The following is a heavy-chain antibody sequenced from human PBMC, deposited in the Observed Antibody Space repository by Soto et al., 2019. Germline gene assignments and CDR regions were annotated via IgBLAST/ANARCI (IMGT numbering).Heavy chain of an antibody. V-gene: IGHV3-23*01. CDR1: GFTFSSYA. Sequence: HHGGSLRLSCAASGFTFSSYAMSWVRQAPGKGLEWVSAISGSGGSTYYADSVKGRFTISRDNSKNTLYLQMNSLRAEDTAVYYCAKDPLRFLDIGPGFDYWGQGTLVTVSS. J-gene: IGHJ4*02. CDR3: AKDPLRFLDIGPGFDY. CDR2: ISGSGGST. D-gene: IGHD3-3*01.